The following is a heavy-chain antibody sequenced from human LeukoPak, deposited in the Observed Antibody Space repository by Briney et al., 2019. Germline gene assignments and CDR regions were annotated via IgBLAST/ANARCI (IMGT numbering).Heavy chain of an antibody. CDR2: IYYSGST. Sequence: PSETLSLTCTVSGGSISSYYWSWIRQPPGKGLEWIGYIYYSGSTNYNPSLKSRVTISVDTSKNQFSLKLSSVTAADTAVYYCARLSDDFWSGQYYYYGIDVWGQGTTVTVSS. D-gene: IGHD3-3*01. CDR3: ARLSDDFWSGQYYYYGIDV. V-gene: IGHV4-59*08. CDR1: GGSISSYY. J-gene: IGHJ6*02.